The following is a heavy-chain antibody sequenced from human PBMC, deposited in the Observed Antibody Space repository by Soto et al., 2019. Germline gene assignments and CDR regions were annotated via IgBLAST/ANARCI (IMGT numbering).Heavy chain of an antibody. Sequence: SETLSLTCTVSGGSMSGNYWSWIRQPPGQGLEWIGYIYYTGTTNYNPSFKSRVTMSVDTSKNQFSLKLTSVTAADTAVYFCARGGWYVDYWGQGTLVTVSS. CDR3: ARGGWYVDY. CDR1: GGSMSGNY. V-gene: IGHV4-59*01. D-gene: IGHD6-19*01. CDR2: IYYTGTT. J-gene: IGHJ4*02.